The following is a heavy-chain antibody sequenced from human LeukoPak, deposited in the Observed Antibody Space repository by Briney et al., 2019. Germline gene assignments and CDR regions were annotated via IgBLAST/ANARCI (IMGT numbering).Heavy chain of an antibody. V-gene: IGHV1-3*01. CDR2: INAGNGNT. CDR1: GYTFTSYA. Sequence: ASVKVSCKASGYTFTSYAMHWVRQAPGQRLEWMGWINAGNGNTKYSQKLQGRVTITRDTSASTAYMELSSLRSEDTAVYYCARSYSSGWYKFDYWGQGTLVTVSS. D-gene: IGHD6-19*01. CDR3: ARSYSSGWYKFDY. J-gene: IGHJ4*02.